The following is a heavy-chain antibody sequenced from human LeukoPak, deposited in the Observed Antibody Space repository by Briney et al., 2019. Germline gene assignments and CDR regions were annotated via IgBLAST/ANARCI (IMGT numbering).Heavy chain of an antibody. CDR2: IYYSGST. D-gene: IGHD3-22*01. CDR3: ARLLTYYYDSSGYEIDPYNWFDP. V-gene: IGHV4-59*01. J-gene: IGHJ5*02. CDR1: GGSISSYY. Sequence: SETLSLTCTVSGGSISSYYWSWIRQPPGKGLEWIGYIYYSGSTNYNPSLKSRVTISVGTSKNQFSLKLSSVTAADTAVYYCARLLTYYYDSSGYEIDPYNWFDPWGQGTLVTVSS.